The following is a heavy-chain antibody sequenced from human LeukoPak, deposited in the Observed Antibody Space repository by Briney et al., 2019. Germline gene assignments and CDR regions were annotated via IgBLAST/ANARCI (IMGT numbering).Heavy chain of an antibody. D-gene: IGHD3-10*01. J-gene: IGHJ6*03. CDR3: AKDLRGSGSYVKQDYYMDV. CDR2: TRYDGSDK. V-gene: IGHV3-30*02. CDR1: GLSLGSYF. Sequence: PRQSMTPSSPLDGLSLGSYFTGWVRQVQGDVTGWVAFTRYDGSDKFYADFVKGRFTISRDNSKNTLYLQMTSLRAEDTGIYYCAKDLRGSGSYVKQDYYMDVSGEGTTVTMSS.